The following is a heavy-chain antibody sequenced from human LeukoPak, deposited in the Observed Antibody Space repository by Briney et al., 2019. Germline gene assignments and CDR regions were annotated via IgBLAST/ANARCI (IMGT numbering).Heavy chain of an antibody. CDR1: GFTVSSNY. CDR2: IYSGGST. Sequence: GGSLRLSCAASGFTVSSNYMSWVRQAPGKGLEWVSVIYSGGSTYYADSVKGRFTISRHNSENTLYLQMNSLRAEDTAVYYCARADCSGGSCSDYWGQGTLVTVSS. J-gene: IGHJ4*02. V-gene: IGHV3-53*04. D-gene: IGHD2-15*01. CDR3: ARADCSGGSCSDY.